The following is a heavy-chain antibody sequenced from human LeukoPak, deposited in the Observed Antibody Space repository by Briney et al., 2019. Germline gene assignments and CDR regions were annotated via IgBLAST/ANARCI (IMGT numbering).Heavy chain of an antibody. D-gene: IGHD3-22*01. CDR2: IYTSGST. CDR1: GGSISSGSYY. J-gene: IGHJ4*02. CDR3: AKLNYYDSRGYYFDY. V-gene: IGHV4-61*02. Sequence: SETLSLTCTVSGGSISSGSYYWSWIRQPAGKGLEWIGRIYTSGSTNYNPSLKSRVTISVDTSKNQFSLKLSSVTAADTAVYYCAKLNYYDSRGYYFDYWGQGTLVTVSS.